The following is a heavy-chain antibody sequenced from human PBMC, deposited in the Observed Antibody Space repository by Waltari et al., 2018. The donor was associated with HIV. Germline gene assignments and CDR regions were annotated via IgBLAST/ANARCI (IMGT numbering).Heavy chain of an antibody. D-gene: IGHD2-2*02. V-gene: IGHV1-2*06. Sequence: QVQLVQSGAAVKTPGPSVKVSCKASGYTFTGYHMHWLRQAPGQGLDWMGRINPNSGGTNYAQKFQGRVTMTRDTSISTAYMGLSRLRSDDTAVYYCARGDYCSSTSCYINGMDVWGQGTTVTVSS. J-gene: IGHJ6*02. CDR1: GYTFTGYH. CDR2: INPNSGGT. CDR3: ARGDYCSSTSCYINGMDV.